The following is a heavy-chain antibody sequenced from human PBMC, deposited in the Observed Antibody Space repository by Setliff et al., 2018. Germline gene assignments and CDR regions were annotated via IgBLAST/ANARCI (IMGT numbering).Heavy chain of an antibody. CDR1: GFTFSNYA. Sequence: GGSLRLSCAASGFTFSNYAMSWVRQAPGKGLEWVSAVSGSGGSTYYADSVKGRFTISRDNSKNTLYLQLNSLRAEDTAVYYCVKEEGWDSLQDAFDIWGQGTMVTVSS. J-gene: IGHJ3*02. CDR3: VKEEGWDSLQDAFDI. D-gene: IGHD1-26*01. V-gene: IGHV3-23*01. CDR2: VSGSGGST.